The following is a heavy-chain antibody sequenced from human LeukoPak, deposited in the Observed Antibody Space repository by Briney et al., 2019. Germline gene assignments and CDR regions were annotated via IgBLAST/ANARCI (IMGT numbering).Heavy chain of an antibody. CDR3: TRHDIAAADRKFDY. V-gene: IGHV3-73*01. Sequence: GGSLRLSCAASGFTFSGSAMHWVRQASGKGLEWVGRIRSKANSYATAYAASVKGRFTISRDDSKNTAYLQMNSLKTEDTAVYYCTRHDIAAADRKFDYWGQGTLVTVSS. J-gene: IGHJ4*02. D-gene: IGHD6-13*01. CDR2: IRSKANSYAT. CDR1: GFTFSGSA.